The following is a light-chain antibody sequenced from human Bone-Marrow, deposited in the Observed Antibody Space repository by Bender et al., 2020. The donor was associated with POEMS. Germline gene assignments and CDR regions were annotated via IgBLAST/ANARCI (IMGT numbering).Light chain of an antibody. CDR1: SSDVGSHNR. Sequence: QSALTQPPSVSGSLGQSVTISCTGTSSDVGSHNRVSWYQQPPGTAPKVMISEVSNRPSGVPDRFSGSKSGTSASLAISGLQSEDEADYYCVAWDASLNGPVFGGGTKLTVL. CDR2: EVS. CDR3: VAWDASLNGPV. V-gene: IGLV2-18*01. J-gene: IGLJ2*01.